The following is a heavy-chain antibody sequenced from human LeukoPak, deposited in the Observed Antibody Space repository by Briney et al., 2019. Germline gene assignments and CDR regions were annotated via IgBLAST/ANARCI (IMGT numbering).Heavy chain of an antibody. V-gene: IGHV1-2*04. CDR3: ARMYYYGSGSPYYGMDV. CDR2: INPNSGGT. CDR1: GYTFTGYY. D-gene: IGHD3-10*01. J-gene: IGHJ6*02. Sequence: ASVKVSCKASGYTFTGYYMHWVRPAPGQGLEWMGWINPNSGGTNYAQKFQGWVTMTRDTSISTAYMELSRLRSDDTAVYYCARMYYYGSGSPYYGMDVWGQGTTVTVSS.